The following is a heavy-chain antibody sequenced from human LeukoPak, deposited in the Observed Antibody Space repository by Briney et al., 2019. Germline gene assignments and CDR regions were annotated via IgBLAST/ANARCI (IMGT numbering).Heavy chain of an antibody. Sequence: SETLSLTCSVSGGSISRTSCYWGWIRQPPGKGLEWIGYIYYTGSTSYNPSLKSRVTMSLDASKNQFSLELNSVTPADTAVYYCARGGNYWPQWWFDPWGRGTLVSVSS. J-gene: IGHJ5*02. CDR3: ARGGNYWPQWWFDP. CDR1: GGSISRTSCY. V-gene: IGHV4-61*05. D-gene: IGHD1-26*01. CDR2: IYYTGST.